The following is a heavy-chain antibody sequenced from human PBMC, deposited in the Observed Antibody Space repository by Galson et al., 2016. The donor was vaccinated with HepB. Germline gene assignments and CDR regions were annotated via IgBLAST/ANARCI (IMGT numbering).Heavy chain of an antibody. CDR2: INYSGGT. V-gene: IGHV4-61*01. D-gene: IGHD2-2*01. Sequence: ETLSLTCTVSGVSVSSDKYFWSWIRQTPGEGLEWIGYINYSGGTNYNPSLQSRVTTSIDTSSNQFSLQLTSLTAADTAVYYCARARGRQLFDYWGQGTLVTVSS. CDR1: GVSVSSDKYF. CDR3: ARARGRQLFDY. J-gene: IGHJ4*02.